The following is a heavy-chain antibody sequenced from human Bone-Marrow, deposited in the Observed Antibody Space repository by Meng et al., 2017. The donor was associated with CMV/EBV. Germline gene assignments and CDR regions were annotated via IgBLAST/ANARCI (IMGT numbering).Heavy chain of an antibody. CDR3: AREGPQAPDFWSNYYKPLDY. CDR1: GFTFSSYA. CDR2: ISYDGSNK. D-gene: IGHD3-3*01. V-gene: IGHV3-30*04. Sequence: LSLTCAASGFTFSSYAMHWVRQAPGKGLEWVAVISYDGSNKYYADSVKGRFTISRDNAKSSLYLEMTGLRGEDTAIYYCAREGPQAPDFWSNYYKPLDYWGQGTLVTVSS. J-gene: IGHJ4*02.